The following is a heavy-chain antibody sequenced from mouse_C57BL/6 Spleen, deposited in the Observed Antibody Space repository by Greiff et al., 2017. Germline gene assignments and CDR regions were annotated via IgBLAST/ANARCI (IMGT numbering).Heavy chain of an antibody. CDR2: IDPSDSYT. J-gene: IGHJ2*01. CDR1: GYTFTSYW. D-gene: IGHD2-5*01. V-gene: IGHV1-59*01. CDR3: ARYEAGSNSVFDY. Sequence: QVQLQQPGAELVRPGTSVKLSCKASGYTFTSYWMHWVKQRPGQGLEWIGVIDPSDSYTNYNQKFKGKATLTVDTSSSTAYMQLSSLRSEDSAVYYCARYEAGSNSVFDYWGQGTTLTVSS.